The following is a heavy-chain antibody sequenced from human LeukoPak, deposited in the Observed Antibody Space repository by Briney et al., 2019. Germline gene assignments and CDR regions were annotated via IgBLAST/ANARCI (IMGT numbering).Heavy chain of an antibody. D-gene: IGHD6-19*01. CDR1: GFTFNTHA. J-gene: IGHJ4*02. V-gene: IGHV3-23*01. CDR3: ARDQEVRQWLVSGMIDY. CDR2: VTSSGRTP. Sequence: GGSLRLSCEASGFTFNTHAMSWVRQAPGKGLEWVASVTSSGRTPYYADSVKGRFTISRDNSKNTLYLQMSSLKPEDTAVYYCARDQEVRQWLVSGMIDYWGQGTLVTVSS.